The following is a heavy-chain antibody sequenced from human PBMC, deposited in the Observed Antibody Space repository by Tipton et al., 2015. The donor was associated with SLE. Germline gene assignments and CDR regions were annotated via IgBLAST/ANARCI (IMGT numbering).Heavy chain of an antibody. CDR1: GFTFSSYA. CDR2: ISGSGGST. Sequence: SLRLSCAASGFTFSSYAMSWVRQAPGKGLEWVSAISGSGGSTYYADSVKGRFTISRDNAKNSLYLQMNSLRAEDTAEYYCARDHRRYDYVWGSYRYNYIDVWGKGTTVTVSS. V-gene: IGHV3-23*01. J-gene: IGHJ6*03. D-gene: IGHD3-16*02. CDR3: ARDHRRYDYVWGSYRYNYIDV.